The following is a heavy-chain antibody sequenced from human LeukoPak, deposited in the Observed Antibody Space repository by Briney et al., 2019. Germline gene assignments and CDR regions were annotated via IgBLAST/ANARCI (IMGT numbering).Heavy chain of an antibody. J-gene: IGHJ4*02. CDR2: ISAYNGNT. Sequence: GWISAYNGNTNYAQKLQGRVTMTTDTSTSTAYMELRSLRSDDTAVYYCAGGVYSGYEKFDYWGQGTLVTVSS. V-gene: IGHV1-18*01. D-gene: IGHD5-12*01. CDR3: AGGVYSGYEKFDY.